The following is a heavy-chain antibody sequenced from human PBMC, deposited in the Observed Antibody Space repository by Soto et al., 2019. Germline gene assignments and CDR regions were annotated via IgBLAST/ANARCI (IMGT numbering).Heavy chain of an antibody. D-gene: IGHD1-1*01. J-gene: IGHJ4*02. CDR3: ARAIERYTNDY. V-gene: IGHV1-46*01. CDR1: GYTFTSYY. CDR2: INPSGGST. Sequence: ASVKVSCKASGYTFTSYYMHWVRQAPGQGLEWMGIINPSGGSTSYAQKFQGRVTMTRDTSTSTVYMELSSLRAEYTAVYYCARAIERYTNDYWGQGTLVTVSS.